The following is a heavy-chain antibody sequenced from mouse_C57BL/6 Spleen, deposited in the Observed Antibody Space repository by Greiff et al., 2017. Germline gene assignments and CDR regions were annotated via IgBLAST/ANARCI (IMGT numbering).Heavy chain of an antibody. CDR1: GYTFTDYN. CDR2: INPNNGGT. J-gene: IGHJ1*03. V-gene: IGHV1-22*01. CDR3: ARSGTGGRDWYCDV. D-gene: IGHD4-1*01. Sequence: EVKLVESGPELVKPGASVKMSCKASGYTFTDYNMHWVKQSPGQSLEWIGYINPNNGGTSYNQKFKGKATLTVNKSSSTAYMERRSRTSEDSAVYDGARSGTGGRDWYCDVWGTGTTVTVSS.